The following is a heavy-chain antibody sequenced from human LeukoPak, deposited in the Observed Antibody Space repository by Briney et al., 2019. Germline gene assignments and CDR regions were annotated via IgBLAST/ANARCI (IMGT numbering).Heavy chain of an antibody. D-gene: IGHD3-10*01. Sequence: GGSLRLSCAASGFTFSGYGMSWVRQAPGKGLEWVGFIRSKAYGGTTEYAASVKGRFTISRDDSKSIAYLQMNSLKTEDTAVYYCTRDEGRCLYWGQGTLVTVSS. J-gene: IGHJ4*02. V-gene: IGHV3-49*04. CDR3: TRDEGRCLY. CDR2: IRSKAYGGTT. CDR1: GFTFSGYG.